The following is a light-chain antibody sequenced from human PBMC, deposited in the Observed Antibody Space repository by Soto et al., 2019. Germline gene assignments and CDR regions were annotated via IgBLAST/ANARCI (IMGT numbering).Light chain of an antibody. CDR2: EVS. J-gene: IGLJ3*02. CDR1: SSDVGGYNY. Sequence: QSALTQPASVSGSPGQSITISCTGTSSDVGGYNYVSWYQQHPGKAPKLLIFEVSNRPSGVSNRFSGSKSGNTASLPISGLQAEDEAYYYCSSYRNSPSLVFGGGTKLTVL. V-gene: IGLV2-14*01. CDR3: SSYRNSPSLV.